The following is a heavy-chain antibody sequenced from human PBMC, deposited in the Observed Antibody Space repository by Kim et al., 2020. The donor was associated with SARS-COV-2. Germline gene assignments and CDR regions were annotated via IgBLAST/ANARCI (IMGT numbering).Heavy chain of an antibody. Sequence: GGSLRLSCAASGFTFSSYWMHWVRQAPGKGLVWVSRINSDGSSTSYADSVKGRFTISRDNAKNTLYLQMNSLRAEDTAVYYCARGLFGELDCPWFDPWGQGTLVTVSS. D-gene: IGHD3-10*02. V-gene: IGHV3-74*01. CDR3: ARGLFGELDCPWFDP. CDR2: INSDGSST. J-gene: IGHJ5*02. CDR1: GFTFSSYW.